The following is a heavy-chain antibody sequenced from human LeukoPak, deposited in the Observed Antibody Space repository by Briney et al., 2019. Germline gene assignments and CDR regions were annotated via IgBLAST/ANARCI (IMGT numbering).Heavy chain of an antibody. CDR3: ARVSGFYNQGFDY. CDR2: INSDGSST. V-gene: IGHV3-74*01. D-gene: IGHD3-22*01. J-gene: IGHJ4*02. CDR1: GFTFSSYW. Sequence: GGSLRLSCAASGFTFSSYWMHWVRQAPGKGLVWVSRINSDGSSTSYADSVKGRFTIPRDNAKNTLYLQMNSLRAEDTAVYYCARVSGFYNQGFDYWGQGTLVTVSS.